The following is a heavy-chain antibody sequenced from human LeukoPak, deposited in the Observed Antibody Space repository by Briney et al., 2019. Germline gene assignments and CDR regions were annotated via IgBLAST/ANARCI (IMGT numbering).Heavy chain of an antibody. Sequence: PGGSLGLSCAASGFTFSSYSMSWVRQAPGKGLDWVANINQDGSEKYYVDSVKGRFTISRDNAKNSLYLQMNSLRAEDTAVYYCARDRVWTVLYWGQGTLVTVSS. V-gene: IGHV3-7*01. J-gene: IGHJ4*02. CDR2: INQDGSEK. D-gene: IGHD6-13*01. CDR1: GFTFSSYS. CDR3: ARDRVWTVLY.